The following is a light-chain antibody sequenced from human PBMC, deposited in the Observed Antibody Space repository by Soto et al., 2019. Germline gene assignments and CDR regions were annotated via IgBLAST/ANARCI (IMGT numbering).Light chain of an antibody. CDR1: QAVSTW. Sequence: DIQMTQSPSFVSASVGDRVTITCRASQAVSTWLAWYQQKPGDAPKLLIYAASTLQSGVPSRFSGSGSGTDFTLTISSLQPDDFATYYCQQYNGYSTWTFGQGTKVEIK. CDR3: QQYNGYSTWT. CDR2: AAS. J-gene: IGKJ1*01. V-gene: IGKV1D-16*01.